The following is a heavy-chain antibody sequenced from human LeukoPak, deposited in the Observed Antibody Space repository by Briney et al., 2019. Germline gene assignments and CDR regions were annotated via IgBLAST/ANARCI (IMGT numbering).Heavy chain of an antibody. CDR2: IGSSGSTI. D-gene: IGHD2-2*01. Sequence: PGGSLRLSCAASGFTFSDYYMSWIRQAPGKGLEWVSYIGSSGSTIYYADSVKGRFTISRDNAKNSLYLQMNSLRAEDTAVYYCASYVPAARFDPWGQGTLVTVSP. V-gene: IGHV3-11*04. CDR1: GFTFSDYY. J-gene: IGHJ5*02. CDR3: ASYVPAARFDP.